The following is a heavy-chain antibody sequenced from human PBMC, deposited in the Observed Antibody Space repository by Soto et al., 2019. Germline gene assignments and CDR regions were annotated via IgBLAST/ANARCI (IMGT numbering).Heavy chain of an antibody. D-gene: IGHD3-10*01. Sequence: SETLSLTCTVSGGSVSSGSYYWSWIRQPPGKGLEWIGYIYYSGSTNYNPSLKSRVTISVDTSKNQFSLKLSSVTAADTAVYYCARVDYYGSGSYYGDFDYWGQGTLVTVSS. CDR3: ARVDYYGSGSYYGDFDY. CDR1: GGSVSSGSYY. CDR2: IYYSGST. J-gene: IGHJ4*02. V-gene: IGHV4-61*01.